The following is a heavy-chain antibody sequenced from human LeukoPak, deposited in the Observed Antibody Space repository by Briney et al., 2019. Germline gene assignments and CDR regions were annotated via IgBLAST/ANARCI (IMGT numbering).Heavy chain of an antibody. D-gene: IGHD6-6*01. J-gene: IGHJ3*02. CDR1: GFTFSGSA. Sequence: GGSLRLSCTASGFTFSGSAMHWVRQASGKGLEWVGRIRSKANSYATAYAASVKGRFTISRDDSKNTAYLQMNSLRAEDTAVYYCAKGEYSSSYDAFDIWGQGTMVTVSS. CDR3: AKGEYSSSYDAFDI. CDR2: IRSKANSYAT. V-gene: IGHV3-73*01.